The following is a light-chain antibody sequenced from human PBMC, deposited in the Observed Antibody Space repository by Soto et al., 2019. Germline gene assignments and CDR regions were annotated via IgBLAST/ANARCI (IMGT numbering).Light chain of an antibody. CDR2: KVS. CDR1: QRLVHSDGIAY. CDR3: MQGTHWPIT. Sequence: DVVMTQSPLSLPVTMGPPASITCTANQRLVHSDGIAYFSWFQQRPGRSPRRLIYKVSNRDSGVPARFSGSGSGTDFALKISRVEAEDVGVYYCMQGTHWPITFGQGTRLEIK. J-gene: IGKJ5*01. V-gene: IGKV2-30*02.